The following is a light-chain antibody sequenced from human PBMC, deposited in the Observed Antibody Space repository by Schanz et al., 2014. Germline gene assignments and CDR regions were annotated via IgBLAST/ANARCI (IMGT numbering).Light chain of an antibody. CDR1: QSVNTNF. J-gene: IGKJ4*01. Sequence: EIVMTQSPGTLSLSPGESATLSCRASQSVNTNFLAWYQQRPGQAPRLLIYGTSSRATGVPDRFSGSGSGTDFTLTISRLEPEDFAVYYCQQYSISPITFGGGTKVEIK. V-gene: IGKV3-20*01. CDR3: QQYSISPIT. CDR2: GTS.